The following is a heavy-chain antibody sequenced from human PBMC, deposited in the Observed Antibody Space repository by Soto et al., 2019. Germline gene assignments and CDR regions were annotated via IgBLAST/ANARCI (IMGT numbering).Heavy chain of an antibody. CDR2: INPSGGST. CDR3: ARDRPLAYCGGDCYSPYYYYGMDV. CDR1: GYTFTSYY. J-gene: IGHJ6*02. V-gene: IGHV1-46*01. D-gene: IGHD2-21*02. Sequence: ASVKVSCKSSGYTFTSYYMHWVRQAPGQVLEWMGIINPSGGSTSYAQKFQGRVTMTRDTSTSTVYMELSSLRSEDTAVYYCARDRPLAYCGGDCYSPYYYYGMDVWGQGTTVTVSS.